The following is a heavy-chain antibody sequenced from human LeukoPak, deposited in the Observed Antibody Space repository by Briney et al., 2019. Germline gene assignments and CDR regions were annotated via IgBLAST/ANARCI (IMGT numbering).Heavy chain of an antibody. CDR2: INPKSGDT. V-gene: IGHV1-2*02. CDR1: GYTFTDYY. Sequence: ASVKVSCKASGYTFTDYYMHWVRQAPGQGLEWMGWINPKSGDTNYAQKFQGRVTMTRDTSISSGYMELSRLRSDDTAVYYCARDGRGAGKTFDYWGQGTLVTVSS. CDR3: ARDGRGAGKTFDY. D-gene: IGHD3-10*01. J-gene: IGHJ4*02.